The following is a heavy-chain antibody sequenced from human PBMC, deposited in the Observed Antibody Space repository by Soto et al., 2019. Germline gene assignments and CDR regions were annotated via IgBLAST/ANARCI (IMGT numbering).Heavy chain of an antibody. CDR3: ATLTADF. V-gene: IGHV2-5*02. J-gene: IGHJ4*02. Sequence: ITLEESGPTLVKPTETLTLTCTFSGFSLTTGVGVGWVRQPPGKALEWLALVYWDDDKHYTPSLMSRLTITKDISKGQVVLTMTHMAPVDTATYYCATLTADFWGPGTLVTVSS. CDR2: VYWDDDK. CDR1: GFSLTTGVG.